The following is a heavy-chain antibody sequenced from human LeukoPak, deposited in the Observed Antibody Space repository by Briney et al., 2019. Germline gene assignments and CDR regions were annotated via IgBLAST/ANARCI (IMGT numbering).Heavy chain of an antibody. J-gene: IGHJ3*02. CDR3: AREVIVVVPAAIGAFDI. CDR1: GFTFSSSG. CDR2: IWSDGSEK. Sequence: GGSLRLSCAASGFTFSSSGMNWVRQAPGKGLEWVAVIWSDGSEKRYADSVKGRFTISRDNSKSTLYLQMNSLRAEDTAVYYCAREVIVVVPAAIGAFDIWGQGTMVTVSS. D-gene: IGHD2-2*01. V-gene: IGHV3-33*01.